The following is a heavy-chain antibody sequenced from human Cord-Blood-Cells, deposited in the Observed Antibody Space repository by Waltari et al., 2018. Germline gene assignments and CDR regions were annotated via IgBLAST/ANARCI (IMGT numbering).Heavy chain of an antibody. CDR3: ARGENQPGSGLVDY. J-gene: IGHJ4*02. CDR2: INPICGGT. Sequence: QVQLVQSGAEVKKPGASGKVCCKASGYTFTGYYMHWVRQAPGQGLEWMGLINPICGGTNYAQKFQGWATMTRDTSIRTAYIELSRLRSDDTAVYYCARGENQPGSGLVDYWGQGTLVTVSS. CDR1: GYTFTGYY. D-gene: IGHD6-19*01. V-gene: IGHV1-2*04.